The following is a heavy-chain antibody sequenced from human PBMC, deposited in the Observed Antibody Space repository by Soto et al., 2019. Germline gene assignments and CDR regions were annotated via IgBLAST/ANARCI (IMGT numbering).Heavy chain of an antibody. J-gene: IGHJ5*02. Sequence: ASVKVSCKASGYTFTIYGISWVLQAPGQGLEWMGWISAYNGNTNYAQKLQGRVTMTTDTSTSTAYMELRSLRSDDTAVYYCARDIVLVPAATEVWFDPWGQGTLVTVSS. CDR2: ISAYNGNT. V-gene: IGHV1-18*01. D-gene: IGHD2-2*01. CDR3: ARDIVLVPAATEVWFDP. CDR1: GYTFTIYG.